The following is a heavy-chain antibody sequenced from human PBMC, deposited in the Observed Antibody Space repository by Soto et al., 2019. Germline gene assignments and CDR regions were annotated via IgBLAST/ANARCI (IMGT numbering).Heavy chain of an antibody. CDR3: TKNSTYALDD. J-gene: IGHJ4*02. CDR2: VYYSWTT. V-gene: IGHV4-30-4*01. CDR1: GGSIRNRDYY. D-gene: IGHD4-4*01. Sequence: SETLSLTCTVSGGSIRNRDYYWGWIRHPPGKGLEWIGYVYYSWTTYSHPSLNTRVSISVDTSENQFSLRLTPVTAADTAVEYCTKNSTYALDDSGQGTLVTVAS.